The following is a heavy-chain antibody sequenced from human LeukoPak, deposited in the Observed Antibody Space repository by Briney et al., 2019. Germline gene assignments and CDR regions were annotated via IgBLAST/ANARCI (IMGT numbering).Heavy chain of an antibody. CDR2: INPHSGAT. J-gene: IGHJ3*01. CDR1: VYIHPVYY. Sequence: ASVKDSCKASVYIHPVYYMHSLRPAPGQGLDWMGWINPHSGATGNAHKLPGRVTMTRDTISKRAYMELRGLTSVDTAVYLCARGTTSGAFDFWGEGTLVTVSS. D-gene: IGHD1-14*01. V-gene: IGHV1-2*02. CDR3: ARGTTSGAFDF.